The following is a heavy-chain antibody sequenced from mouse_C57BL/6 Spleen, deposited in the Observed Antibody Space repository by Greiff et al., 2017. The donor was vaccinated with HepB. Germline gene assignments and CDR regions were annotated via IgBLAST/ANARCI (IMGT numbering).Heavy chain of an antibody. CDR2: IYPRDGST. CDR1: GYTFTSYD. D-gene: IGHD2-2*01. J-gene: IGHJ1*03. V-gene: IGHV1-85*01. Sequence: QVQLKESGPELVKPGASVKVSCKASGYTFTSYDINWVKQRPGQGLEWIGWIYPRDGSTKYNEKFKGKATLTVDTSSSTAYMELHSLTSEDSAVYFCARGGGYDVGWYFDVWGTGTTVTVSS. CDR3: ARGGGYDVGWYFDV.